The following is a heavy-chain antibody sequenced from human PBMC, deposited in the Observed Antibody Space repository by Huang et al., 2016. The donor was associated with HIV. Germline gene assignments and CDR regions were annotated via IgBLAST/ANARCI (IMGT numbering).Heavy chain of an antibody. CDR1: GGSFSGYY. CDR3: ARERMMSWLDDHDAFDI. Sequence: QVQLQQWGAGLLKPSETLSLTCAVYGGSFSGYYWSWFRQSPGKGLEWIGEISHSGSTNYNPARKSRLTISVDTSKNQFSLKLSSVTAADTAVYYCARERMMSWLDDHDAFDIWGQGTMVTVSS. CDR2: ISHSGST. V-gene: IGHV4-34*01. J-gene: IGHJ3*02. D-gene: IGHD1-1*01.